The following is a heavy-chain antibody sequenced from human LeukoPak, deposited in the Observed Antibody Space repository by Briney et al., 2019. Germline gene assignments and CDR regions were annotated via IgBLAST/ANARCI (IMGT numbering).Heavy chain of an antibody. CDR1: GGPINSGSYY. CDR3: ARGYSGGEYGMDV. D-gene: IGHD2-15*01. CDR2: IYYTGST. V-gene: IGHV4-31*03. Sequence: PSQTLSLTCTVSGGPINSGSYYWSWIRQHPGMGLEWIGYIYYTGSTYYNPSLKSRVTISVDTSKNQFSLKLSSVTAADTAVYYCARGYSGGEYGMDVWGQGTTVTVSS. J-gene: IGHJ6*02.